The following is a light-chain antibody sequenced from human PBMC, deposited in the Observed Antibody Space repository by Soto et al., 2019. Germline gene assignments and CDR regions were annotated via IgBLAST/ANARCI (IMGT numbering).Light chain of an antibody. CDR1: QSVSTY. CDR3: QQRSNWPPTWT. Sequence: EIVLTQSPATLSLSPGERATLSCRASQSVSTYLAWYQQKPGQAPRLLIYDASTRATGIPARFSGSGSGTDCTLTISSLEPEDFAVYYCQQRSNWPPTWTFGQGTKVEIK. V-gene: IGKV3-11*01. CDR2: DAS. J-gene: IGKJ1*01.